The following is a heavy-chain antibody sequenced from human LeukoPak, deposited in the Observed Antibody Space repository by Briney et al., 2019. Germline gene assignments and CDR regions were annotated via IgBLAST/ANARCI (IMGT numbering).Heavy chain of an antibody. D-gene: IGHD3-22*01. CDR2: IYPRDGST. J-gene: IGHJ4*02. Sequence: ASVKVSCKASGYSFTSNYIHGVRQAPGQGLEWMGMIYPRDGSTSYAQKFQGRVTVTRDTSTSTVHMELSGLRSEDTAVYYCARGAYYYEDWGQGTLVTVSS. CDR1: GYSFTSNY. V-gene: IGHV1-46*01. CDR3: ARGAYYYED.